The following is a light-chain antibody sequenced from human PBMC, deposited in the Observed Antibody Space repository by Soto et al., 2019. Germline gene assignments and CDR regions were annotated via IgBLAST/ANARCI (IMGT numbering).Light chain of an antibody. CDR3: QQRHNWPIT. CDR1: QSVSSN. V-gene: IGKV3D-15*01. Sequence: EIGMTQSPATLSVSPGERATLSCRASQSVSSNLAWYQQKPGQAPRLLIYGASTRATGIPARFSGSGSGTEFTLTISSLQSEDFAVYYCQQRHNWPITFGQGTRLEIK. J-gene: IGKJ5*01. CDR2: GAS.